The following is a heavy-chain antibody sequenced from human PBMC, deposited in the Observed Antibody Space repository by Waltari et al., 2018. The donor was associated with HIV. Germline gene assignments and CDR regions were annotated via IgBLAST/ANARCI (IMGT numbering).Heavy chain of an antibody. CDR1: GFTFSSYA. CDR2: ISAGGVST. Sequence: EVQLLESGGGLVQPGGSLRLSCAASGFTFSSYAMRWVRQAPGKGLEWVSAISAGGVSTYYADSVKGWFTISRDNSKNTVYLQMNSLRGEDTAVYYCARDLGGYWYFDLWGRGTLVTVSS. V-gene: IGHV3-23*01. CDR3: ARDLGGYWYFDL. D-gene: IGHD3-16*01. J-gene: IGHJ2*01.